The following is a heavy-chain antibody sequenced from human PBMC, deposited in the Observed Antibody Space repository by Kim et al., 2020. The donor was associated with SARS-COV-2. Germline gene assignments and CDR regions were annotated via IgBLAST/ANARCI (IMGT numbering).Heavy chain of an antibody. D-gene: IGHD1-26*01. CDR1: GFTFSSYA. V-gene: IGHV3-23*01. J-gene: IGHJ4*02. CDR3: AKDHGQRLVGATGFDY. Sequence: GGSLRLSCAASGFTFSSYAMSWVRQAPGKGLEWVSAISGSGGSTYYADSVKGRFTISRDNSKNTLYLQMNSLRAEDTAVYYCAKDHGQRLVGATGFDYWGQGTLVTVSS. CDR2: ISGSGGST.